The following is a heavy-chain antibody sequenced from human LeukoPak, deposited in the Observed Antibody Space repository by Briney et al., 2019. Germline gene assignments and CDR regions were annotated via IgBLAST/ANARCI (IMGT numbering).Heavy chain of an antibody. Sequence: GGSLRLSCVGSEFKLNYYWMHWVRQAPGKGLVWVSRISSDGSSTFYADSVKGRFTISRDNAKNTVYLQVNSLRAEDTAVYYCARALWFGETFPAYWGQGTLVTVSS. V-gene: IGHV3-74*01. CDR3: ARALWFGETFPAY. CDR2: ISSDGSST. CDR1: EFKLNYYW. J-gene: IGHJ4*02. D-gene: IGHD3-10*01.